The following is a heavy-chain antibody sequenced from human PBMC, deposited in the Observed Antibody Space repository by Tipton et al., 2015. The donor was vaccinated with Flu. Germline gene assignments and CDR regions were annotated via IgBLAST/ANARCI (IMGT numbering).Heavy chain of an antibody. Sequence: QLVQSGAEVKKPGESLKISCRGSGYSFTSYWIGWVRQMPGKGLEWMAIIYPENSDAKYSPSFQGQVIISADRSTSTAYLQWNSLQASDTAIYYCAKASPDRFDIWGQRTLVTVSS. D-gene: IGHD1-14*01. V-gene: IGHV5-51*01. CDR1: GYSFTSYW. CDR2: IYPENSDA. J-gene: IGHJ4*02. CDR3: AKASPDRFDI.